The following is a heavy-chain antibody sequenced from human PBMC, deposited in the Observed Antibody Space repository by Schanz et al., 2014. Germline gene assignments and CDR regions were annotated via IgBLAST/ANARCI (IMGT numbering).Heavy chain of an antibody. D-gene: IGHD1-26*01. CDR2: VSHDGFTK. CDR1: GFSFSGFA. J-gene: IGHJ4*02. Sequence: QVQLEESGGGVVQPGGSLRLSCVASGFSFSGFAVHWVRQAPGKGLEWVSIVSHDGFTKHYADSVRGRFTLSRDNSKNTVYLQMNSLRAEDTALYYCTRDRAYHSFDYWGQGTLVTVSS. CDR3: TRDRAYHSFDY. V-gene: IGHV3-30*04.